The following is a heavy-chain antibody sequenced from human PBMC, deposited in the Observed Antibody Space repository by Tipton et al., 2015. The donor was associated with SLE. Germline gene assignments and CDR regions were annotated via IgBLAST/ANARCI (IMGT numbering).Heavy chain of an antibody. D-gene: IGHD2-8*01. Sequence: TLSLTCHVAGGPIRNSPYYWAWIRQPRGKGPEWIGRITNNGNTYYIPSLQSRVTMSVDTSKNHFSLKLSSVTAADTAVYYCARHDTNYGRNWFDPWGQGTLVTVSS. CDR2: ITNNGNT. V-gene: IGHV4-39*01. CDR1: GGPIRNSPYY. CDR3: ARHDTNYGRNWFDP. J-gene: IGHJ5*02.